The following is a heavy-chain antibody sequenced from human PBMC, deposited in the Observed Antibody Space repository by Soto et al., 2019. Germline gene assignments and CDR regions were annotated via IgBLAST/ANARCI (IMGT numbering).Heavy chain of an antibody. J-gene: IGHJ3*02. CDR3: ARDSTPYYYDSSGYPARDAFDI. D-gene: IGHD3-22*01. V-gene: IGHV1-69*01. CDR2: NIPIFGTA. Sequence: QVQLVQSGAEVKKPGSSVKVSCKASGGAFSSYAISWVRQAPGQGLEWMGGNIPIFGTANYAQKFQGRVTITADESTSTAYMELSSLRSEDTAVYYCARDSTPYYYDSSGYPARDAFDIWGQGTMVTVSS. CDR1: GGAFSSYA.